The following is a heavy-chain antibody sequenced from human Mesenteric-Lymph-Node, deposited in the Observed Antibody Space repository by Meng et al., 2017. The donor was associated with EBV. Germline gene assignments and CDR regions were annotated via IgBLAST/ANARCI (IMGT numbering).Heavy chain of an antibody. V-gene: IGHV4-4*02. CDR2: IYHSGST. D-gene: IGHD1-7*01. CDR1: VGSISSINW. J-gene: IGHJ4*02. Sequence: QQPREQSGPGLVKPLETLSLTCAVSVGSISSINWWTWVRQPPGKGLEWIGEIYHSGSTNYNPSLKSRVTISVDKSKNQFSLKLISVTAADTAIYYCAKAEGGTYPPFDSWGQGTLVTVSS. CDR3: AKAEGGTYPPFDS.